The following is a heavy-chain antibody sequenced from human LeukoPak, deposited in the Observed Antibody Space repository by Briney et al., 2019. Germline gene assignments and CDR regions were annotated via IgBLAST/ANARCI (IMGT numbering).Heavy chain of an antibody. CDR1: GFTFSSYG. CDR2: IRDDGSNR. Sequence: AGSLTLSCAASGFTFSSYGMHWVRQAPGTGLGWVSVIRDDGSNRYYAGSDKGGFAITRDNSMNALYLHMHSLRAENTAVYYGARGGPYYDILTGYDARPYYFDFWGQGTLVTVSS. CDR3: ARGGPYYDILTGYDARPYYFDF. J-gene: IGHJ4*02. V-gene: IGHV3-33*01. D-gene: IGHD3-9*01.